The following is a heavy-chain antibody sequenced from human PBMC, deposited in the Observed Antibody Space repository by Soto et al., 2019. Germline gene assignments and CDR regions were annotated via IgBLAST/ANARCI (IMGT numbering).Heavy chain of an antibody. D-gene: IGHD2-15*01. CDR2: INHSGIT. J-gene: IGHJ4*02. CDR1: GGSFSGYY. CDR3: AVDGARIGY. Sequence: QVQLQQWGAGLLKPSETLSLTCAVYGGSFSGYYWNWIRQPPGKGLEWIGEINHSGITNYNPSLKSRVPISLDTSKSQFSLKLSSVTAADTAVYYCAVDGARIGYWGPGTLVTVSS. V-gene: IGHV4-34*01.